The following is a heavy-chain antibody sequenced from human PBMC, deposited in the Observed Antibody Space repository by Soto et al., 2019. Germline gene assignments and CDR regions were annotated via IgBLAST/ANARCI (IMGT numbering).Heavy chain of an antibody. CDR1: GFTFGSYW. J-gene: IGHJ4*02. CDR3: ARDSYSSGYYYFDY. Sequence: EVQLVESGGGLVQPGGSLRLSCEASGFTFGSYWMHWVRQAPGKGLVWVSRISNDGSSTSYADSVKGRFTISRDNAKKTLYLQMSSLRVEDTAVYYCARDSYSSGYYYFDYWGQGSLVIVSS. D-gene: IGHD6-19*01. V-gene: IGHV3-74*01. CDR2: ISNDGSST.